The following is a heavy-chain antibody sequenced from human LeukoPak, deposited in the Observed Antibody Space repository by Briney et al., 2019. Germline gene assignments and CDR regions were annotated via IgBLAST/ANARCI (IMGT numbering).Heavy chain of an antibody. V-gene: IGHV1-2*02. Sequence: ASVKVSCKVSGYTLTEFSMHWVRQAPGQGLEWMGWINPNSGGTNYAQKFQGRVTMTRDTSISTAYMELSRLRSDDTAVYYCARDSSGWYPGAFDIWGQGTMVTVSS. CDR2: INPNSGGT. CDR3: ARDSSGWYPGAFDI. D-gene: IGHD6-19*01. J-gene: IGHJ3*02. CDR1: GYTLTEFS.